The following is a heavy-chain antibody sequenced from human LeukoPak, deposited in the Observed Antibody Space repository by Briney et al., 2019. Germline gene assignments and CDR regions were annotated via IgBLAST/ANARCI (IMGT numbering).Heavy chain of an antibody. J-gene: IGHJ4*02. CDR3: ARDKGDYDTSGSLFVF. Sequence: GGSLRLSCVASGITFSTYAMSWARQAPGKGLEWVSVISSSGSSTYYADSVKGRFTISRDNAKNSLYLQMNSLRAEDTAVYYCARDKGDYDTSGSLFVFGGQGTLVTVSS. CDR2: ISSSGSST. V-gene: IGHV3-23*01. D-gene: IGHD3-22*01. CDR1: GITFSTYA.